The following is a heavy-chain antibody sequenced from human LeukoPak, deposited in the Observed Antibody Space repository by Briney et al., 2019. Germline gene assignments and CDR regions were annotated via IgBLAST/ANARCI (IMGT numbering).Heavy chain of an antibody. CDR3: ARGARTIFGVVIKTRYFDY. Sequence: SETLSLTCAVYGGSFSGYYWSWIRQPPGKGLEWIGVINHSGSTNYNPSLKSRVTISVDTSKNQFSLKLSSVTAADTAVYYCARGARTIFGVVIKTRYFDYWGQGTLVTVSS. CDR2: INHSGST. V-gene: IGHV4-34*01. J-gene: IGHJ4*02. CDR1: GGSFSGYY. D-gene: IGHD3-3*01.